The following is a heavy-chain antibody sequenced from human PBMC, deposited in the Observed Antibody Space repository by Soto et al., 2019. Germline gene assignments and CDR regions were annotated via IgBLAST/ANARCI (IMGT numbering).Heavy chain of an antibody. CDR2: IDYRGTT. D-gene: IGHD6-13*01. CDR1: GGAISSGGYF. V-gene: IGHV4-31*03. CDR3: ARVSAAGTRWFDS. Sequence: QVQLQESGPGLVKPAQTLSLTCTVSGGAISSGGYFWSWVRQRAGKGLEWIAYIDYRGTTFYNPSLKSRITMSRDTSKNHFSLDVNSVTAADTGVYYCARVSAAGTRWFDSWGPGTLVTVSS. J-gene: IGHJ5*01.